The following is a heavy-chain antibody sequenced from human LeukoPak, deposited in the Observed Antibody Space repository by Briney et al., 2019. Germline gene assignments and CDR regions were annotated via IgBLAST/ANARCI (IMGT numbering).Heavy chain of an antibody. Sequence: TSETLSLTCAVYGGSFSGYYWSWIRQPPGKGLEWIGEINHSGSTNYNPSLKSRVTISVDTSKNQFSLKLSSVTAADTAVYYCASTKASGFYYGMDVWGQGTTVTVSS. CDR1: GGSFSGYY. CDR3: ASTKASGFYYGMDV. CDR2: INHSGST. V-gene: IGHV4-34*01. J-gene: IGHJ6*02. D-gene: IGHD2-8*01.